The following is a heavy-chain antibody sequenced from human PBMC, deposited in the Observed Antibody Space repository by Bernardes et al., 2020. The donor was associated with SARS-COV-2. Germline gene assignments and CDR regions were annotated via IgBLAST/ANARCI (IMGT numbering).Heavy chain of an antibody. Sequence: GGSLRLSCAASGFTFNSYCMHWVRQAPGKGLEWVSRIKTDASSTSYVDSVKGRFTISRDNAKNTLHLQMNSLRAEDTAVYYCARDYYYGMDVWGQGITVTVSS. J-gene: IGHJ6*02. V-gene: IGHV3-74*01. CDR2: IKTDASST. CDR3: ARDYYYGMDV. CDR1: GFTFNSYC.